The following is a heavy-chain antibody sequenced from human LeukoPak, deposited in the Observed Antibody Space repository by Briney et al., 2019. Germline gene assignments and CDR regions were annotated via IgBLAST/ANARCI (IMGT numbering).Heavy chain of an antibody. V-gene: IGHV1-2*04. CDR1: GYTFTGYY. J-gene: IGHJ4*02. D-gene: IGHD1-26*01. CDR2: INPNSGGT. Sequence: ASVKVSCKASGYTFTGYYMYWVRQAPGQGLEWMGWINPNSGGTNYAQKFQGWVTMTRDTSISTAYMELSRLRSDDTAMYYCARGAAIVGAYIDYWGQGTLVTVSS. CDR3: ARGAAIVGAYIDY.